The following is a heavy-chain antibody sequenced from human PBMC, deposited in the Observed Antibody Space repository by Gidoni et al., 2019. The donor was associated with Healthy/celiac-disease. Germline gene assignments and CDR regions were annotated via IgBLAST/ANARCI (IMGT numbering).Heavy chain of an antibody. CDR1: GGTFSSYA. D-gene: IGHD4-17*01. CDR2: IIPIFGTA. Sequence: QVQLVQSGAEVKKPGSSVKVSCKASGGTFSSYAISWVRQAPGQVLEWMGGIIPIFGTANYAQKFQGRVTITADESTSTAYMELSSLRSEDTAVYYCAIGRTSTTVTILAYYYMDVWGKGTTVTVSS. V-gene: IGHV1-69*01. J-gene: IGHJ6*03. CDR3: AIGRTSTTVTILAYYYMDV.